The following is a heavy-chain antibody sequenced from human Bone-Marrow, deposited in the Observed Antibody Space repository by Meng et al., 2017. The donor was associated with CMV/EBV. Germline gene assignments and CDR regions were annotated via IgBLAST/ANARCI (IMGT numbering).Heavy chain of an antibody. CDR2: ISYDGSNK. D-gene: IGHD6-13*01. J-gene: IGHJ4*02. V-gene: IGHV3-30*18. CDR1: FAFSSYG. CDR3: AKDPEYSSSFPRPPYFDY. Sequence: FAFSSYGMDWVRQAPGKGREWVAVISYDGSNKYYADSVKGRFTISRDNSKNTLYLQMNSLRAEDTAVYYCAKDPEYSSSFPRPPYFDYWGQGTLVTVSS.